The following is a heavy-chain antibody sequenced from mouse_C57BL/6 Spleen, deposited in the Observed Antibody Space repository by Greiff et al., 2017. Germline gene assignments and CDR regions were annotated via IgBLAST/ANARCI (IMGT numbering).Heavy chain of an antibody. D-gene: IGHD2-1*01. CDR1: GFTFSNYW. CDR3: TGNLYYGNYGFAY. Sequence: EVMLVESGGGLVQPGGSMKLSCVASGFTFSNYWMNWVRQSPEKGLEWVAQIRLKSDNYATHYAESVKGRFTISRDDSKSSVYLQMNNLRAEDTGIYYCTGNLYYGNYGFAYWGQGTLVTVSA. J-gene: IGHJ3*01. CDR2: IRLKSDNYAT. V-gene: IGHV6-3*01.